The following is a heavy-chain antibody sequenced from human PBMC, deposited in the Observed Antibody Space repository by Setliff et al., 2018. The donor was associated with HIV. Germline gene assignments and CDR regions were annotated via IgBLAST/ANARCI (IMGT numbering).Heavy chain of an antibody. CDR2: ISAYNGNT. CDR1: GYTFTNYG. Sequence: ASVKVSCKASGYTFTNYGISWVRQAPGQGLEWMGWISAYNGNTNYAQKLQGRVTMTTDTSTSTAYMELRSLRSDDTAVYYCARYGSGWPLWYFDLWGRGTLVTVSS. J-gene: IGHJ2*01. V-gene: IGHV1-18*01. CDR3: ARYGSGWPLWYFDL. D-gene: IGHD6-19*01.